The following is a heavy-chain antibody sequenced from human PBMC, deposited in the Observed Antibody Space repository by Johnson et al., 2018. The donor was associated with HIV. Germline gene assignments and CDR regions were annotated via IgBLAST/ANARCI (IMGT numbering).Heavy chain of an antibody. J-gene: IGHJ3*02. Sequence: VQLVESGGILVQPGGSLKLSCTASGFTFSGSAMHWVRQASGKGLEWVGRIRSKANSYATAYAASVKGRFTISRDDSKNTAYLQMNSLNIEDTAVYSCTRRNECCDSLDPDAYDIWGQGTIVTVSS. CDR3: TRRNECCDSLDPDAYDI. CDR2: IRSKANSYAT. V-gene: IGHV3-73*02. CDR1: GFTFSGSA. D-gene: IGHD3-9*01.